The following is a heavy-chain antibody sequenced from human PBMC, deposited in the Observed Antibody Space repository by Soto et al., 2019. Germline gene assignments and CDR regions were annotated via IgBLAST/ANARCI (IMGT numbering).Heavy chain of an antibody. V-gene: IGHV1-46*01. CDR2: IDPSGGTA. CDR3: SRLLVPYCGGDCYSGLDY. J-gene: IGHJ4*01. D-gene: IGHD2-21*02. CDR1: GYTFAIYY. Sequence: ASVKVSCKASGYTFAIYYIHWVRQAPGQGLEWMGIIDPSGGTANYAQNFQGRVTMTRDTSTSTVYMELSSLTSEDTAVYYCSRLLVPYCGGDCYSGLDYWG.